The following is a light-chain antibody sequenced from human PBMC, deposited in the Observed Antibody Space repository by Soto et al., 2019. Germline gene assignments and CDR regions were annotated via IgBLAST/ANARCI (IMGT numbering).Light chain of an antibody. CDR1: VLAKKY. V-gene: IGLV3-27*01. Sequence: SYELTQPSSVSVSPGQTARITCSGDVLAKKYARWFQQKPGQAPVLVIYKDSERPSGIPERFSGSSSGTTVTLTISGAQVEDGADYYCYSAADKKGVFGGGTKLPVL. CDR2: KDS. J-gene: IGLJ2*01. CDR3: YSAADKKGV.